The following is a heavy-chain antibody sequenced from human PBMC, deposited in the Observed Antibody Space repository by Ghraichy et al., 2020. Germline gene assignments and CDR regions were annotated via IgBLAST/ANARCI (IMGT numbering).Heavy chain of an antibody. CDR2: ITGSSITL. V-gene: IGHV3-48*01. J-gene: IGHJ2*01. D-gene: IGHD6-13*01. Sequence: GESLHISCEGSGFSFSDYSMIWVRLTPRKALEWVSYITGSSITLFYTDSVKGRFTISRDNAKNSLYLQMNSLRAEDTAVYYCARLPLPRRAAVGDWYFDLWGRGTLVTVSS. CDR1: GFSFSDYS. CDR3: ARLPLPRRAAVGDWYFDL.